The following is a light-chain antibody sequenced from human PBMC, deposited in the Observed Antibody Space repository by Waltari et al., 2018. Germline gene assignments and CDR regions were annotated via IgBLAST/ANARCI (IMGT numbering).Light chain of an antibody. CDR2: LGS. CDR1: QSLLHSSGHHF. V-gene: IGKV2-28*01. Sequence: EIVMTQSPLSLSVSPGESASVSCRSSQSLLHSSGHHFLYWYLQKPGQSPQLLIYLGSYRASGVPARFSASRSGSEFTLKISRVEAEDVVVYFCMQALQTPKTFGQGTRL. CDR3: MQALQTPKT. J-gene: IGKJ5*01.